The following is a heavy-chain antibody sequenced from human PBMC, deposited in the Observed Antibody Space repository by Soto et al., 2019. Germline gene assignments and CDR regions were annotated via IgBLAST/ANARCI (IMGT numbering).Heavy chain of an antibody. CDR1: GGSFSGYS. Sequence: SETLSLTCAVYGGSFSGYSWTWIRQPPGKGLEWIGEINHTGDINRSGSTNYNPSLESRVTISIDTSLNQFSLKLTSVTAADTAVYYCASLAQLEPSRLDYWGQGTLVTVSS. D-gene: IGHD6-6*01. J-gene: IGHJ4*02. CDR2: INHTGDINRSGST. V-gene: IGHV4-34*01. CDR3: ASLAQLEPSRLDY.